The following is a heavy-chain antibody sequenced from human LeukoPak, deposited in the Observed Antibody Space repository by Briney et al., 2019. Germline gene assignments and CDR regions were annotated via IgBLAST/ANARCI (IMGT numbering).Heavy chain of an antibody. CDR1: GFTFSSYG. V-gene: IGHV3-30*18. Sequence: GGSLRLSCAASGFTFSSYGMHWVRQAPGKGLEWVAVISYDGSNKYYADSVKGRFTISRDNSKNTLYLQMNSLRAEDTAVYYCAKEESHYACSYFDYWGQGTLVTVSS. D-gene: IGHD4-17*01. J-gene: IGHJ4*02. CDR2: ISYDGSNK. CDR3: AKEESHYACSYFDY.